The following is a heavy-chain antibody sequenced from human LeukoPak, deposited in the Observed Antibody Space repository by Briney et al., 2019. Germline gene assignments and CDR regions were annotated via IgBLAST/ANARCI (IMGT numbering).Heavy chain of an antibody. D-gene: IGHD4-11*01. CDR1: GGSISSGSYY. Sequence: SETLSLTCTVSGGSISSGSYYWSWIRQPAGKGLEWIGRIYTSGSTNYNPSLKSRVTISVDTSKNQFSLKLSSVTAADTAVYYCARVGSGYMTTVTTVDYWGQGTLVTVPS. CDR3: ARVGSGYMTTVTTVDY. V-gene: IGHV4-61*02. J-gene: IGHJ4*02. CDR2: IYTSGST.